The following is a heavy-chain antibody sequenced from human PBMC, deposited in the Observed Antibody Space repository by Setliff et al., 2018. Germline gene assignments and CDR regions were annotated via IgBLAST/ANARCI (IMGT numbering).Heavy chain of an antibody. CDR1: GGTFSSYG. J-gene: IGHJ6*03. D-gene: IGHD3-22*01. CDR3: VREGVDSRSSTDYRYYMDV. Sequence: ASVKVSCKASGGTFSSYGISWVRQAPGQGLEWMGGTIPILGTTDYAQKFQGRVTIITDESTSTAFMQLSSLRSEDTAVYYCVREGVDSRSSTDYRYYMDVWGKGTTVTVSS. CDR2: TIPILGTT. V-gene: IGHV1-69*05.